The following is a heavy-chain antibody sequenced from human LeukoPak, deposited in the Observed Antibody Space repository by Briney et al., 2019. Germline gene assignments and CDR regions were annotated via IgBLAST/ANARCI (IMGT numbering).Heavy chain of an antibody. CDR1: GGPISSSSYY. J-gene: IGHJ6*03. CDR3: ARVSPRWSSSIWANYYYYYMDV. CDR2: IYYSGST. D-gene: IGHD6-13*01. V-gene: IGHV4-39*07. Sequence: KPSETLSLTCTVSGGPISSSSYYWGWIRQPPGKGLEWIGSIYYSGSTYYNPSLKSRVTISVDTSKNQFSLKLSSVTAADTAVYYCARVSPRWSSSIWANYYYYYMDVWGKGTTVTVSS.